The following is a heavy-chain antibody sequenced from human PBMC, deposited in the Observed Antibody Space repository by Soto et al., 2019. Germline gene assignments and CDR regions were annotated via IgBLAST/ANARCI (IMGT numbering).Heavy chain of an antibody. V-gene: IGHV5-51*01. D-gene: IGHD2-2*01. CDR3: ARFAHIGGGQYKYCSSTSCPSGMDV. CDR1: GYSFTSYW. CDR2: IYPGDSDT. Sequence: PGESLKISCKGSGYSFTSYWIGWVRQMPGKGLEWMGIIYPGDSDTRYSPSFQGQVTISADKSISTAYLQWSSLKASDTAMYYCARFAHIGGGQYKYCSSTSCPSGMDVWGQGTTVTVSS. J-gene: IGHJ6*02.